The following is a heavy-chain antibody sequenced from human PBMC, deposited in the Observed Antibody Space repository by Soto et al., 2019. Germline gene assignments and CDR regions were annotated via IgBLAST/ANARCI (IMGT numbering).Heavy chain of an antibody. CDR3: ARDIAVAGPDYYYYGMDV. V-gene: IGHV3-30-3*01. CDR1: GFTFSSYA. Sequence: GGSLRLSCAASGFTFSSYAMHWVRQAPGKGLEWVAVISYDGSNKYYADSVKGRFTISRDNSKNTLYLQMNSLRAEDTAVYYCARDIAVAGPDYYYYGMDVWGQGTTVTVSS. D-gene: IGHD6-19*01. J-gene: IGHJ6*02. CDR2: ISYDGSNK.